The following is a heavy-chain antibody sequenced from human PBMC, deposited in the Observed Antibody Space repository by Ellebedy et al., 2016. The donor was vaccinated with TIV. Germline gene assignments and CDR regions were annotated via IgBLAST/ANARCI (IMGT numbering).Heavy chain of an antibody. V-gene: IGHV4-31*01. CDR3: ARAHYYDTVMAFDI. D-gene: IGHD3-22*01. Sequence: NWIRQHPGKGLEWIGYIYYSGSTYYNPSLKSLVTISVDTSKNQFSLKLSSVTAADTAVYYCARAHYYDTVMAFDIWGQGTMVTVSS. J-gene: IGHJ3*02. CDR2: IYYSGST.